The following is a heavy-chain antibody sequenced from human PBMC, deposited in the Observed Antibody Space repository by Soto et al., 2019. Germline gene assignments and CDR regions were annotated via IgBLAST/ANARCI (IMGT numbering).Heavy chain of an antibody. Sequence: ASVKVSCKASGYTFTSYAMHWVRQAPGQRLEWMGWINAGNGNTKYSQKFQGRVTITRDTSASTAYMELSSLRSEDTAVYYCARASYDYIWGSYRPKYYFDYWGQGTLVTVSS. CDR1: GYTFTSYA. CDR2: INAGNGNT. CDR3: ARASYDYIWGSYRPKYYFDY. D-gene: IGHD3-16*02. V-gene: IGHV1-3*01. J-gene: IGHJ4*02.